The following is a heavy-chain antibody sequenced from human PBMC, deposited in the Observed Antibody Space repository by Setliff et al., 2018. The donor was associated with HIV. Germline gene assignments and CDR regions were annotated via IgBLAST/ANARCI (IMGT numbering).Heavy chain of an antibody. CDR2: IYYSGST. CDR3: ARQAIFGYYDSSGYLDY. V-gene: IGHV4-39*01. J-gene: IGHJ4*02. CDR1: GGSISSGSYY. Sequence: SETLSLTCTVSGGSISSGSYYWGWIRQPPGQGLEWIGSIYYSGSTYYNPSLQSRVTISVDTSKNLFSLRLSSVTASDTAVYYCARQAIFGYYDSSGYLDYWGQGTLVTVSS. D-gene: IGHD3-22*01.